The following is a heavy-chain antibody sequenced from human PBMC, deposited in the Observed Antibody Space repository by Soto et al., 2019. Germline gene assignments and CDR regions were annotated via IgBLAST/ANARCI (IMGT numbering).Heavy chain of an antibody. J-gene: IGHJ3*02. V-gene: IGHV3-53*01. CDR2: IYSGGST. CDR3: ARDRRFWSGYYRENAFDI. Sequence: GGSLRLSCAASGFTVSSNYMSWVRQAPGKGLEWVSVIYSGGSTYYADSVKGRFTISRDNSKNTLYLQMNSLRAEDTAVYYCARDRRFWSGYYRENAFDIWGQGTMVTVSS. CDR1: GFTVSSNY. D-gene: IGHD3-3*01.